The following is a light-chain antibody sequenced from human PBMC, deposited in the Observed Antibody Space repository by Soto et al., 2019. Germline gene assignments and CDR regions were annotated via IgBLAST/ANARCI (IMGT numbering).Light chain of an antibody. CDR3: QQYNNWPRT. V-gene: IGKV3-15*01. Sequence: EIVMTPSPVTLSVSPGERATLSCRASQSVSSSLAWYQQKPGQAPRLLVYGASTRATGIPARFSGSGSGTEFTLTISSLQSEDFAVYYCQQYNNWPRTFGQGTKVDIK. CDR1: QSVSSS. J-gene: IGKJ1*01. CDR2: GAS.